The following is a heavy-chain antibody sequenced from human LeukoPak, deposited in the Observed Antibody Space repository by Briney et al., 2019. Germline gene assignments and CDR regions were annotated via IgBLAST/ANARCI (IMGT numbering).Heavy chain of an antibody. V-gene: IGHV4-34*01. J-gene: IGHJ4*02. CDR2: INHSGST. D-gene: IGHD1-1*01. CDR3: ASATGTVDY. CDR1: GGSFSGYY. Sequence: PSETLPLTCAVYGGSFSGYYWSWIRQPPGKGLEWIGEINHSGSTNYNPSLKSRVTISVDTSKNQFSLKLSSVTAADTAVYYCASATGTVDYWGQGTLVTVSS.